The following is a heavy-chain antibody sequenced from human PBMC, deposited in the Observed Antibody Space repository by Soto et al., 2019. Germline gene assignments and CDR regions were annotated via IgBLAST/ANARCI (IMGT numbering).Heavy chain of an antibody. CDR1: GGSISSDTYY. CDR3: AGTYGDYGYYYGMDV. V-gene: IGHV4-31*03. J-gene: IGHJ6*02. D-gene: IGHD4-17*01. Sequence: QVQLQESGPGLVKPSQTLSLTCTVSGGSISSDTYYWSWIRQHPGKGLEWIGYIYYSGSTYYNPSLKNRVTISVDTSKNQFSLKLGSVTAADTAVYYCAGTYGDYGYYYGMDVWGQGTTVTVSS. CDR2: IYYSGST.